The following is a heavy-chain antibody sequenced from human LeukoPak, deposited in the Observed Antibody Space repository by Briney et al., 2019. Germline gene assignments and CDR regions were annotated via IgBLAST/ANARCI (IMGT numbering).Heavy chain of an antibody. J-gene: IGHJ6*04. CDR3: AKGRTIFGPDV. CDR1: GFNVSSYG. CDR2: ISGSGGST. D-gene: IGHD3-3*01. Sequence: GSLRLYCAASGFNVSSYGMRWGRQAGGKGLEWVSAISGSGGSTYYADSVKGRFTISRDNSKNTLYLQMNSLRAEDTAVYYCAKGRTIFGPDVWGKGTTVTVSS. V-gene: IGHV3-23*01.